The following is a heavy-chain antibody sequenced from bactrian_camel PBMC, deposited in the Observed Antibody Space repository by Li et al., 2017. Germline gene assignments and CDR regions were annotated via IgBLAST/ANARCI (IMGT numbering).Heavy chain of an antibody. V-gene: IGHV3S63*01. CDR2: ITGDGVA. J-gene: IGHJ4*01. CDR1: GFTFDDSG. D-gene: IGHD5*01. Sequence: HVQLVESGGGSVQAGDTLRLSCTASGFTFDDSGMAWYRQIPPRNDCERVSGITGDGVATYSESVKGRFIISHDNAKNMVTLQMTSLKPEDTAMYYSAGAVGHCLPQEIAEYTFFGQGTQVTVS.